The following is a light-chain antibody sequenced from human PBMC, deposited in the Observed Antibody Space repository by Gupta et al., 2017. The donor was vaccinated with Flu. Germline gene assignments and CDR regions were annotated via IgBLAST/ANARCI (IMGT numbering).Light chain of an antibody. V-gene: IGKV2-28*01. Sequence: DIVMTQSPLSLPVTPGEPASISCRSSQSLLHSNGYNYLDWYLQKPGQSPQLLIYLGSNRASGVPDRFSGRRSGTDFTLKISRVEAEDIGVYYCRQSLQTPFTFGHGTKVDI. CDR1: QSLLHSNGYNY. J-gene: IGKJ3*01. CDR3: RQSLQTPFT. CDR2: LGS.